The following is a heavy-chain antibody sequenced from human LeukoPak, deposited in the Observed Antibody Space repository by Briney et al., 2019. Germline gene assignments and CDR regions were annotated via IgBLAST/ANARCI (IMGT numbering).Heavy chain of an antibody. CDR1: KFSFNNYW. CDR2: IKPDASEK. J-gene: IGHJ4*02. D-gene: IGHD6-25*01. V-gene: IGHV3-7*01. CDR3: TTVSGTSGGASHF. Sequence: GGSLRLSCVGSKFSFNNYWMNWVRQAPGKGLEWVANIKPDASEKSYVDSVKGRFTISRDNAENSLYLQMSSLRAEDTATYYRTTVSGTSGGASHFWGQGTLVTVSS.